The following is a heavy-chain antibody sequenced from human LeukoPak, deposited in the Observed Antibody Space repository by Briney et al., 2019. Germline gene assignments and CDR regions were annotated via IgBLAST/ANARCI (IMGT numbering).Heavy chain of an antibody. J-gene: IGHJ4*02. CDR3: AKESGSGWYFPFDY. Sequence: PGRSLRLSCAASGFSFGTYGMHWVRQAPGKGLQWIAVISFDGSHENYAGSVKGRFTISRDNSKNTLYLQMNGLRPEDTAVYYCAKESGSGWYFPFDYWGQGILVTVSS. CDR2: ISFDGSHE. CDR1: GFSFGTYG. D-gene: IGHD6-19*01. V-gene: IGHV3-30*18.